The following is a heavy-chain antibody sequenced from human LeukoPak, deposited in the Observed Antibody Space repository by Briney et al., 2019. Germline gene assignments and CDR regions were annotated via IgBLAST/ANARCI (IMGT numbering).Heavy chain of an antibody. CDR2: INPSGGST. CDR1: GYTFTSYY. J-gene: IGHJ4*02. Sequence: GASVKVSCKASGYTFTSYYMHWVRQAPGQGLEWMGIINPSGGSTSYAQKFQGRVTMTRDTSTSTVYMELSSLRSEDTAVYYCARVPPDHYYYGSGSYLYYFDYWGQGTLVTVSS. V-gene: IGHV1-46*01. D-gene: IGHD3-10*01. CDR3: ARVPPDHYYYGSGSYLYYFDY.